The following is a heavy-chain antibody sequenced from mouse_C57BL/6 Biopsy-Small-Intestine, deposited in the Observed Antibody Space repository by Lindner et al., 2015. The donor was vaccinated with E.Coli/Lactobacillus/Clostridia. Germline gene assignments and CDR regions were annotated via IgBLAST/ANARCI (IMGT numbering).Heavy chain of an antibody. CDR1: GYAFSSSW. CDR3: ARGGNAMDY. V-gene: IGHV1-9*01. J-gene: IGHJ4*01. CDR2: ILPGSGST. Sequence: LQESGASVKISCKASGYAFSSSWMNWVKQRPGHGLEWIGEILPGSGSTNYNEKFKGKATFTADTSSNTAYMQLSSLTIEDSAIYYCARGGNAMDYWGQGTSVTVSS.